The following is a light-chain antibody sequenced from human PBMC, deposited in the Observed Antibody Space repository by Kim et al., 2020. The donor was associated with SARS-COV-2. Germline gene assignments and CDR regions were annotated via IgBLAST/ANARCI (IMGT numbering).Light chain of an antibody. CDR3: QQYASSPFT. V-gene: IGKV3-20*01. J-gene: IGKJ2*01. CDR2: GSS. Sequence: EIVLTQSPDTLSLSPGERATLSCRASQSVPGNYLAWYKQRPGQAPRLLVSGSSRRATGIPDRFSGSGSGTAFTLTVHSLEPEDFAVFYCQQYASSPFTFGQGTKLEI. CDR1: QSVPGNY.